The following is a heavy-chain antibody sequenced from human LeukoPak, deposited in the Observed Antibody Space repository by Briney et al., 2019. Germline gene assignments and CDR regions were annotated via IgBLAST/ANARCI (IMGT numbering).Heavy chain of an antibody. J-gene: IGHJ4*02. CDR1: GLTFTNYG. Sequence: GGSLRLSCADSGLTFTNYGMTWVRQAPGKGLEWVSSISGSGSDTYYADSVKGRFTISRDNSKNTLYVQMVSLRAEDTAIYYCAGSSGWWAHGYWGQGTLVTVSS. CDR3: AGSSGWWAHGY. V-gene: IGHV3-23*01. D-gene: IGHD6-19*01. CDR2: ISGSGSDT.